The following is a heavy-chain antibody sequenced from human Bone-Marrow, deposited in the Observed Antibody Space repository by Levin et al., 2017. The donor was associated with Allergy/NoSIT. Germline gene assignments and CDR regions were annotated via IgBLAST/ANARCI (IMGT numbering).Heavy chain of an antibody. D-gene: IGHD6-19*01. CDR3: AKDRVGVAGSGLES. J-gene: IGHJ4*02. CDR1: GFSLDDYA. Sequence: AGGSLRLSCAASGFSLDDYAMHWVRQAPGKGLEWVSGITWNSETIGYADSVKGRFAISRDNAKNSLYLEMNSLRVEDTAFYYCAKDRVGVAGSGLESWGQGTLVTVSS. CDR2: ITWNSETI. V-gene: IGHV3-9*01.